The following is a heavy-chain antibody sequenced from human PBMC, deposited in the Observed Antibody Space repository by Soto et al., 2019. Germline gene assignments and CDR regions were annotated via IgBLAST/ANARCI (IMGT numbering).Heavy chain of an antibody. D-gene: IGHD5-12*01. CDR2: MYYSGST. CDR1: GDSISSSY. J-gene: IGHJ4*02. CDR3: ARGGYSGYDEFLDY. V-gene: IGHV4-59*12. Sequence: SETLSLTCTVSGDSISSSYWSWIRQPPGKGLEWIGYMYYSGSTSYNPSLNSRVTLSVDTSKNQFSLKLSSVTAADTAVYYCARGGYSGYDEFLDYWGQGTLVTVSS.